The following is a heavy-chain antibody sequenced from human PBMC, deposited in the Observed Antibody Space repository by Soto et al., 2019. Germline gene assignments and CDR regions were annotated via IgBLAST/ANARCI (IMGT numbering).Heavy chain of an antibody. J-gene: IGHJ4*02. CDR2: IYHSGST. Sequence: PSETLSLTCAVSGGSISSGYYSWSWIRQPPGKGLEWIGYIYHSGSTFYSPSLRSRVTISLDRSENQVSLKLNSVTAAETAVYYCARHTAVVGDFFELWGPGILVTVSS. CDR3: ARHTAVVGDFFEL. CDR1: GGSISSGYYS. V-gene: IGHV4-30-2*01. D-gene: IGHD5-18*01.